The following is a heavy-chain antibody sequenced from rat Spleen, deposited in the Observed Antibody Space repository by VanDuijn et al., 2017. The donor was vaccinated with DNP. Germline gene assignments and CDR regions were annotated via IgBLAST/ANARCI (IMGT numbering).Heavy chain of an antibody. D-gene: IGHD1-11*01. CDR3: AKRPNYGGYSDYFDY. Sequence: EVKLVESGGGLVQPGRSLKLSCAASGFNFNDYWMGWVRQAPGKGLERIGEINKESSTINYSPSSKDKFTISRDNAQNTLFLQMNKLGSEDTAIYYCAKRPNYGGYSDYFDYWGQGVMVTVSS. V-gene: IGHV4-2*01. J-gene: IGHJ2*01. CDR1: GFNFNDYW. CDR2: INKESSTI.